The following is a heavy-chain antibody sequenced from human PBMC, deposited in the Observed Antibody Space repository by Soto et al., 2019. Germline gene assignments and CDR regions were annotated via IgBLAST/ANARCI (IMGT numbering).Heavy chain of an antibody. Sequence: SETLSLTCTVSGSSISSSSYYWGWIRQPPGKGLEWIGSVYYSGSTYYNPSLKSRVTISVDTSKNQSSLKVSSVTAADTAVYYCARRNWGHFDYWGQGTLVTVSS. V-gene: IGHV4-39*07. CDR2: VYYSGST. D-gene: IGHD7-27*01. CDR3: ARRNWGHFDY. J-gene: IGHJ4*02. CDR1: GSSISSSSYY.